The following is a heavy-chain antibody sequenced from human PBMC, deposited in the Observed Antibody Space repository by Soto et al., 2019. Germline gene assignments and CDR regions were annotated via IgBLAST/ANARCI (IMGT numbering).Heavy chain of an antibody. V-gene: IGHV1-69*02. CDR2: IIPILGIA. Sequence: SVKVSCKASGGTFSSYTFSWVRQAPGQGLEWMGRIIPILGIANYAQKFQGRVTITADKSTSTAYMELSSLRSEDTAVYYCARGGWCSSTGCYDDAFDIWGQGTMVTVS. J-gene: IGHJ3*02. CDR3: ARGGWCSSTGCYDDAFDI. D-gene: IGHD2-2*01. CDR1: GGTFSSYT.